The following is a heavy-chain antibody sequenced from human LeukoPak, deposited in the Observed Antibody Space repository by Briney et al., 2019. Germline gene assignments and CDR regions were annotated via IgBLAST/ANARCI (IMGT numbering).Heavy chain of an antibody. CDR3: ARVQSAYDSSGYYYSY. J-gene: IGHJ4*02. CDR1: GFTFSSYA. Sequence: GGSLRLSCAASGFTFSSYAMTWVRQAPGKGLEWVSTISGSGGTPHYADSVRGRFTISRDNSKNTVYLQMNSLRAEDTAVYYCARVQSAYDSSGYYYSYWGQGTLVTVSS. CDR2: ISGSGGTP. D-gene: IGHD3-22*01. V-gene: IGHV3-23*01.